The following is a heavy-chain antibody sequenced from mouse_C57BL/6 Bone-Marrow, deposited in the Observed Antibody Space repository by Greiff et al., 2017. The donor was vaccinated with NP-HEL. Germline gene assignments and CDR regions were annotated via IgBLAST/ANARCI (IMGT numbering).Heavy chain of an antibody. J-gene: IGHJ1*03. V-gene: IGHV1-81*01. CDR2: IYPRSGNT. CDR1: GYTFTSYG. Sequence: QVQPQQSGAELARPGASVKLSCKASGYTFTSYGISWVKQRTGQGLEWIGEIYPRSGNTYYNEKFKGKATLTADKSSSTAYMELRSLTSEDSAVYFCARLYYGTPYWYFDVWGTGTTVTGSS. CDR3: ARLYYGTPYWYFDV. D-gene: IGHD1-1*01.